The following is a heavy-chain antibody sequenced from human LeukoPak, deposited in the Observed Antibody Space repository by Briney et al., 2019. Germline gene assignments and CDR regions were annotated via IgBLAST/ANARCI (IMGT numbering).Heavy chain of an antibody. CDR1: GFSFTSYT. CDR3: AKMGTRNAYCGGDCYFDY. V-gene: IGHV3-23*01. CDR2: ISGSGTST. Sequence: GGSLRLSCAASGFSFTSYTINWVRQAPGKGLEGVSGISGSGTSTYYADSVKGRFTIARDNSQNTVYLQMNSLRAEDTAVYYCAKMGTRNAYCGGDCYFDYWGQGTLVTVSS. D-gene: IGHD2-21*02. J-gene: IGHJ4*02.